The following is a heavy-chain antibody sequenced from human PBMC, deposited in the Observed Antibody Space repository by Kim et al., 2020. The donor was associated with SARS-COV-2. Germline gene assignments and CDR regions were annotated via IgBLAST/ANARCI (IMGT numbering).Heavy chain of an antibody. D-gene: IGHD6-13*01. CDR2: IRRGGDNT. CDR3: TQGSWCDN. J-gene: IGHJ4*02. CDR1: GFTFSRYD. V-gene: IGHV3-23*01. Sequence: GGSLRLSCVASGFTFSRYDMTWVRQAPGKGLEWVSTIRRGGDNTYYADSVRGRFTLSRENSRNMLFLQMNSLRAEDTAVYYCTQGSWCDNWGQGTLVTVS.